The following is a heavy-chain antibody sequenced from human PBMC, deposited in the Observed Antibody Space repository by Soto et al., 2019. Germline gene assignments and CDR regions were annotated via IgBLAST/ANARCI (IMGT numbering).Heavy chain of an antibody. CDR1: GDSINSYY. CDR2: IYDSGST. D-gene: IGHD3-10*01. J-gene: IGHJ6*02. Sequence: SETLSLTCTVSGDSINSYYWSWIRQPPGKGLEWLGYIYDSGSTSYNPSLKSRVTISVDTSKNQFSLRLSSVTAADTAVYYCARDAGSGTYSYYYSLDVWGQGTTVTVSS. CDR3: ARDAGSGTYSYYYSLDV. V-gene: IGHV4-59*01.